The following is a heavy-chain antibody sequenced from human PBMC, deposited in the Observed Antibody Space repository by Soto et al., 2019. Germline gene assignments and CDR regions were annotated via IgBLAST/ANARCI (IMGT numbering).Heavy chain of an antibody. V-gene: IGHV3-23*01. CDR2: ISGSGVST. CDR1: GFTFTNYA. Sequence: SLRLSCATSGFTFTNYAMTWVRQGPGKGLEWVSSISGSGVSTYFADSVKGRFTISRDNSKNTLYLHMNSLRAEDTAVYYCARLAGHGVDDYWGQGTLVTVSS. J-gene: IGHJ4*02. D-gene: IGHD6-19*01. CDR3: ARLAGHGVDDY.